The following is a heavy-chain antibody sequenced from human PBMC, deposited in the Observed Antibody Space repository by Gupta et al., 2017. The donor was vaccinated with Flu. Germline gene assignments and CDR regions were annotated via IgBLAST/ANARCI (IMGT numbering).Heavy chain of an antibody. CDR3: ARNLGYCSSTSCYRGPGY. Sequence: QVQLQESGPGLVKPSETLSLTCTVSGGSISSYYWSWIRQPPGKGLEWIGYIYYSGSTNYNPSLKSRVTISVDTAKNQFSLKLSSVTAADTAVYYCARNLGYCSSTSCYRGPGYWGQGTLVTVSA. CDR1: GGSISSYY. CDR2: IYYSGST. V-gene: IGHV4-59*01. J-gene: IGHJ4*02. D-gene: IGHD2-2*02.